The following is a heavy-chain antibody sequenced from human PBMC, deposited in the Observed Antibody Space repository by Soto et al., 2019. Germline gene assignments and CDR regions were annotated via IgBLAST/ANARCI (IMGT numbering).Heavy chain of an antibody. CDR3: AKSLRGIIIDFDC. CDR2: ISGSGGST. D-gene: IGHD3-10*01. V-gene: IGHV3-23*01. J-gene: IGHJ4*02. Sequence: LSCAASGCTFSINAMSWVRQAPGKGLEWVSAISGSGGSTYSVDSVKGRFTISRDNSKNTLYLQMNSLRAEDTAVYYCAKSLRGIIIDFDCWGQGTLVTVSS. CDR1: GCTFSINA.